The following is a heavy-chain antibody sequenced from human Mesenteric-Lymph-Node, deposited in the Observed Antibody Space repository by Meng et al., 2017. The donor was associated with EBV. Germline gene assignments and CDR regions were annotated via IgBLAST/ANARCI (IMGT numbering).Heavy chain of an antibody. CDR3: AKDEAVGF. CDR1: GFTFREHT. V-gene: IGHV3-21*01. J-gene: IGHJ4*02. Sequence: GFGGGLAKLGGSARLSCAASGFTFREHTMNWVRQGPGKGLGWVSSISSRSSYLYYADSVKGRFTISRDNGENALYLQMNSLRDEDTAVYYCAKDEAVGFWGQGTLVTVSS. CDR2: ISSRSSYL.